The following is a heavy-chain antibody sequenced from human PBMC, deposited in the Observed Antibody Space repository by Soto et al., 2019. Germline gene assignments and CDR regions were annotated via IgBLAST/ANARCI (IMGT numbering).Heavy chain of an antibody. CDR3: AADSQQVGYGTLDNHFYGMDV. Sequence: ASVKVSCKASGFTLTDSAVQWVRQARGQRLEWIGWIVVGSGITNYAQKFQERVTITWDLSTSTAYMELSSLRPEDTAGYYWAADSQQVGYGTLDNHFYGMDVWGKGTTVTVS. J-gene: IGHJ6*04. CDR2: IVVGSGIT. D-gene: IGHD4-17*01. V-gene: IGHV1-58*01. CDR1: GFTLTDSA.